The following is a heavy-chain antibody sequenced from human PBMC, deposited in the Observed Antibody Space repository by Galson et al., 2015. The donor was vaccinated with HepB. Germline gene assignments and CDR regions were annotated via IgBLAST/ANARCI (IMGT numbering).Heavy chain of an antibody. D-gene: IGHD3-10*01. CDR3: ATVTGYYGSGSYPGAPFDY. CDR2: MNPNSGNT. J-gene: IGHJ4*02. Sequence: SVKVSCKASGYTFTSYDINWVRQATGQGLEWMGWMNPNSGNTGYAQKFQGRVTMTRNTSISTAYMELSSLRSEDTAVYYCATVTGYYGSGSYPGAPFDYWGQGTLVTVSS. CDR1: GYTFTSYD. V-gene: IGHV1-8*01.